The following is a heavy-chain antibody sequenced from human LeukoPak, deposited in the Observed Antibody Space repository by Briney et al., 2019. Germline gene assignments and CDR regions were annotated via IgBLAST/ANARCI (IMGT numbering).Heavy chain of an antibody. V-gene: IGHV3-30*04. CDR2: ISYDGSNK. D-gene: IGHD3-22*01. CDR3: ARAYSSGFRGYFDY. J-gene: IGHJ4*02. Sequence: GGSLRLSCAASGFTFSSYAMHWVRQAPGKGLEWVAVISYDGSNKYYADSVKGRFTISRDNSKDTLYLQMNSLRAEDTAVYYCARAYSSGFRGYFDYWGQGTLVTVSS. CDR1: GFTFSSYA.